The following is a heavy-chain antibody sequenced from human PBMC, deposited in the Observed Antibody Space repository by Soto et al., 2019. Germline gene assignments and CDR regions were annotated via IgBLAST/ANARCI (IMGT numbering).Heavy chain of an antibody. V-gene: IGHV1-69*13. CDR1: GGTFSSYA. CDR2: IIPIFGTA. CDR3: ASISTTGTRYYYYYYGMDV. Sequence: VKVSCKASGGTFSSYAISWVRQAPGQGLEWMGGIIPIFGTANYAQKFQGRVTITADESTSTAYMELSSLRSEDTAVYYCASISTTGTRYYYYYYGMDVWGQGTTVTVSS. J-gene: IGHJ6*02. D-gene: IGHD1-1*01.